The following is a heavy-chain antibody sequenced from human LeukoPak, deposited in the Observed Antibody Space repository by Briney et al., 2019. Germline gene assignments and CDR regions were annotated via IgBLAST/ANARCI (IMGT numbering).Heavy chain of an antibody. J-gene: IGHJ5*02. CDR3: ARGLSIDFWSGYYPGWFDP. V-gene: IGHV1-18*01. D-gene: IGHD3-3*01. CDR1: GGTFSSYA. Sequence: GASVKVSCKASGGTFSSYAISWVRQAPGQGLEWMGWISAYNGNTNYAQKLQSRVTMTTDTSTSTAYMELRSLRSDDTAVYYCARGLSIDFWSGYYPGWFDPWGQGTLVTVSS. CDR2: ISAYNGNT.